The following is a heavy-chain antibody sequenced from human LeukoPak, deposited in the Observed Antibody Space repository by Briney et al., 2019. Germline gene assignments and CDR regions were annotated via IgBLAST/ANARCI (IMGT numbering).Heavy chain of an antibody. J-gene: IGHJ4*02. Sequence: GGSLRLSCAASGLTFSSYAMTWVRQAPGKGLEWVSAMGGSSGSTFYADSVRGRLTISRDNSKNTLYLQINSLRVEDTAVYYCVKDSGTYSFDYWGQGTQVTVSS. CDR1: GLTFSSYA. CDR2: MGGSSGST. D-gene: IGHD1-26*01. V-gene: IGHV3-23*01. CDR3: VKDSGTYSFDY.